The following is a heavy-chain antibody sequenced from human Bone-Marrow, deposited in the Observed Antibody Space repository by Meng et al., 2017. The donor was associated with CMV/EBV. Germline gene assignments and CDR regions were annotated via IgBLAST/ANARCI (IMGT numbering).Heavy chain of an antibody. D-gene: IGHD6-19*01. CDR3: ARAPQQLGIAVAGGPDY. V-gene: IGHV3-30*19. CDR1: FTVSRYG. CDR2: ISYDGSNK. J-gene: IGHJ4*02. Sequence: FTVSRYGMHWVRQAPGKGLEWVAVISYDGSNKYYADSVKGQFTISRDNSKNTLYLQVSTLRAEDTAVYYCARAPQQLGIAVAGGPDYWGQGTLVTVSS.